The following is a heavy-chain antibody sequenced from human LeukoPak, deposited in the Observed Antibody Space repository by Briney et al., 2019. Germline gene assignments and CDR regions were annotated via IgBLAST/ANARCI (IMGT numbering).Heavy chain of an antibody. V-gene: IGHV3-48*04. CDR2: ISSSSSTI. D-gene: IGHD4-17*01. Sequence: PGGSLRLSCAASGFTFSSYSMNWVRQAPGKGLEWVPYISSSSSTIYYADSVKGRFTISRDNAKNSLYLQMNSLRAEDTAVYYCARFGGDYGDYVGRFNWFDPWGQGTLVTVSS. J-gene: IGHJ5*02. CDR3: ARFGGDYGDYVGRFNWFDP. CDR1: GFTFSSYS.